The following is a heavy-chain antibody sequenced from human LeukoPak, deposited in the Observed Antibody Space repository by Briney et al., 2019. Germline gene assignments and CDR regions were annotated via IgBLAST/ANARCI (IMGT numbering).Heavy chain of an antibody. D-gene: IGHD6-13*01. CDR2: MSTSGNI. V-gene: IGHV4-4*07. CDR1: GGSMTFYY. J-gene: IGHJ4*02. CDR3: ARDGPSSNLFLDF. Sequence: PSETLSLTCTVSGGSMTFYYWSWIRQSAGKRLEYIGRMSTSGNINYNPSLKSRVTMSMDTSKNQFSLRLMSVTAADAAVYYCARDGPSSNLFLDFWGQGILVTVSS.